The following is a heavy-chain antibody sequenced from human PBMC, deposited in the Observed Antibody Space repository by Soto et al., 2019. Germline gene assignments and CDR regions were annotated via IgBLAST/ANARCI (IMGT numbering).Heavy chain of an antibody. CDR2: IYYSGST. V-gene: IGHV4-59*01. J-gene: IGHJ6*02. D-gene: IGHD3-3*01. CDR3: AREGFGQTDDYYHGMDV. Sequence: SETLSLTCTVSGGSISSYYWSWIRQPPGKGLEWIGYIYYSGSTNYNPSLKSRVTISVDTSKNQFSLKLSSVTAADTAVYYCAREGFGQTDDYYHGMDVWGQGTTVTVSS. CDR1: GGSISSYY.